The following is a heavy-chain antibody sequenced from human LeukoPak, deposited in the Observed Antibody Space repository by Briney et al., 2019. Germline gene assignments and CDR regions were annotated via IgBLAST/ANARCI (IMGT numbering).Heavy chain of an antibody. J-gene: IGHJ4*02. CDR2: INPLSGGT. V-gene: IGHV1-2*02. CDR3: ARAQEWLPHLLEYYFDY. CDR1: GYTFAGYY. Sequence: GASVKVSCKASGYTFAGYYIHWVRQAPGQGLEWMGWINPLSGGTNYAQTFQGRVTMTRDTSISTAYMDLSRLTSDDTAVYYCARAQEWLPHLLEYYFDYWGQGILVTVSS. D-gene: IGHD3-3*01.